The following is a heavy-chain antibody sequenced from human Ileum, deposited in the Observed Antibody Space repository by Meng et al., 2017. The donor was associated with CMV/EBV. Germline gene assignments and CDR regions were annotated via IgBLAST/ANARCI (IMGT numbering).Heavy chain of an antibody. CDR1: GYSLRDHY. CDR3: ARGVGHATNNSLDH. J-gene: IGHJ4*02. D-gene: IGHD1-1*01. V-gene: IGHV4-59*11. Sequence: SETLSLTCTVSGYSLRDHYWSWIRQPPGKGLEWMGYVYYSGSATYSPSLRSRITISVDTSRNQISLKLRSVTAADTAVYFCARGVGHATNNSLDHWGQGTRVTVSS. CDR2: VYYSGSA.